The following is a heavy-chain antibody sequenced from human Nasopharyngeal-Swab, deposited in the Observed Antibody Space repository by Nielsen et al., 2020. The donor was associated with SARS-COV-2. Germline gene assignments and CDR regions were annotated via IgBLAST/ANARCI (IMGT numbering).Heavy chain of an antibody. CDR2: IYHSGST. J-gene: IGHJ5*02. Sequence: VRQAPGKGLEWIGEIYHSGSTNYNPSLKSRVTISVDKSKNQFSLNLISVTAADTAVYYCARVVKSLDHITMVQGVRTLDPWGQGTLVTVSS. V-gene: IGHV4-4*02. D-gene: IGHD3-10*01. CDR3: ARVVKSLDHITMVQGVRTLDP.